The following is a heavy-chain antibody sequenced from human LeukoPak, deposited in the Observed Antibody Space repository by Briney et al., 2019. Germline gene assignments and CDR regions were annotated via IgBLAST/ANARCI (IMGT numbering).Heavy chain of an antibody. J-gene: IGHJ4*02. Sequence: PGGSLGLSCAASGFTFSSYGMHWVRQAPGKGLEWVAFIRYDGSNKYYADSVKGRFTISRDNSKNTLYLQMNSLRAEDTAVYYCAKDFEVVVTATLSPFDYWGQGTLVTVSS. CDR1: GFTFSSYG. D-gene: IGHD2-21*02. CDR2: IRYDGSNK. V-gene: IGHV3-30*02. CDR3: AKDFEVVVTATLSPFDY.